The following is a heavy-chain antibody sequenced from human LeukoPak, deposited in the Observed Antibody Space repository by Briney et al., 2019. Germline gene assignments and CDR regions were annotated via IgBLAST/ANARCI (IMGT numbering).Heavy chain of an antibody. CDR2: INHSGST. Sequence: PSETLSLTCAVYGGSFSGYYWSWIRQPPGKGLEWIGEINHSGSTNYNPSLKSRVTISVDTSKNQFSLKLSSVTAADTAVYYCARGNNYYDSSGYSWYFDLWGRGTLVTVSS. D-gene: IGHD3-22*01. V-gene: IGHV4-34*01. CDR1: GGSFSGYY. J-gene: IGHJ2*01. CDR3: ARGNNYYDSSGYSWYFDL.